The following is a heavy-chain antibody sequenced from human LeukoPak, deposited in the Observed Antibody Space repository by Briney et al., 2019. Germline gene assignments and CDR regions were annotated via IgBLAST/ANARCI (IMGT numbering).Heavy chain of an antibody. Sequence: GGSLRLSCAASGFMFSGYWMTWVRQAPGKGLEWVANIKGYGSETSYVTSVRGRFTISRDNAKNSLYLQMNNLRVEDTAVYYCAREEVKSFDNWGQGTLVTVSS. CDR2: IKGYGSET. J-gene: IGHJ5*02. CDR3: AREEVKSFDN. CDR1: GFMFSGYW. V-gene: IGHV3-7*03.